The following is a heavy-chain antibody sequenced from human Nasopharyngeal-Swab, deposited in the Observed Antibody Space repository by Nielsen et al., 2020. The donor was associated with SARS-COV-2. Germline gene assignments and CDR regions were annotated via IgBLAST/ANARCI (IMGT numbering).Heavy chain of an antibody. Sequence: WIRQPPGKGLEWIGYIYYSGSTNYNPSLKSRVTISVDTPKNQFSLKLSSVTAADTAVYYCARDRTIFGVVQGWFDPWGQGTLVTVSS. CDR2: IYYSGST. D-gene: IGHD3-3*01. J-gene: IGHJ5*02. V-gene: IGHV4-59*01. CDR3: ARDRTIFGVVQGWFDP.